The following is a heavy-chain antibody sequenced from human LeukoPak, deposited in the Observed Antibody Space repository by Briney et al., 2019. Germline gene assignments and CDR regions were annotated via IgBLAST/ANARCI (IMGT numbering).Heavy chain of an antibody. CDR1: GFTFSSYE. CDR3: ARVVVVVAATRDAFDI. CDR2: ISSSGSTI. J-gene: IGHJ3*02. D-gene: IGHD2-15*01. Sequence: GGSLRLSCAASGFTFSSYEMNWVRQAPGKGLEWVSYISSSGSTIYYADSVKGRFTIPRDNAKNSLYLQMNSLRAEDTAVYYCARVVVVVAATRDAFDIWGQGTMVTVSS. V-gene: IGHV3-48*03.